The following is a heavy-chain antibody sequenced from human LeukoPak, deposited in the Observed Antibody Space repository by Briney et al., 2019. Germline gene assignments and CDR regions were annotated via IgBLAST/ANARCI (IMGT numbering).Heavy chain of an antibody. J-gene: IGHJ4*02. V-gene: IGHV3-30*02. Sequence: GRTVRLSCASSGLSFHKHGVHWARQAPAKGLEGVAYIRYDGSDKHYADSVKRRFTIYRDDYKNTLYLQMSSLRAEDTAVYYCANDWDYIFWSNHGHWGQGILVTVS. CDR2: IRYDGSDK. CDR3: ANDWDYIFWSNHGH. D-gene: IGHD3-3*01. CDR1: GLSFHKHG.